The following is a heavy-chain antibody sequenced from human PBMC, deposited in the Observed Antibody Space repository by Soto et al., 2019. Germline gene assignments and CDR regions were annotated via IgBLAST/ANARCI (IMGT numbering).Heavy chain of an antibody. V-gene: IGHV4-59*08. CDR3: ARHAFGSGFYYGMGV. D-gene: IGHD3-10*01. CDR2: IYYTGST. Sequence: QVQLQESGPGLVKPSETLSLTCTVSGDSITSYYWSWIRQPPGKGLEWLGYIYYTGSTTYNPSLKRRVTISLDTSKNQFSLKLNSVTAADTAVYYCARHAFGSGFYYGMGVWGQGTTVTVSS. CDR1: GDSITSYY. J-gene: IGHJ6*02.